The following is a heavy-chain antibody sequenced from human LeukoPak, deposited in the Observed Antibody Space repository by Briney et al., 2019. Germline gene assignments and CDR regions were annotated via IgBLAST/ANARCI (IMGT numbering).Heavy chain of an antibody. Sequence: PGGSLRLSCAASGFTFSSFWMSWVRQAPGKGLEWVSAISGSGGSTYYADSVKGRFTISRDNSKNTLYLQMNSLRAEDTAVYYCAKDGARIAAAGPNFDYWGQGTLVTVSS. J-gene: IGHJ4*02. V-gene: IGHV3-23*01. CDR3: AKDGARIAAAGPNFDY. CDR2: ISGSGGST. CDR1: GFTFSSFW. D-gene: IGHD6-13*01.